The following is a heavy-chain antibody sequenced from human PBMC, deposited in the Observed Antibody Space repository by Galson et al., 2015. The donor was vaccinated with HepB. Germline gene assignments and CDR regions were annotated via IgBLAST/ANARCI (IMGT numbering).Heavy chain of an antibody. CDR2: ISGSGGST. J-gene: IGHJ6*02. Sequence: SLRLSCAASGFTFSSYAMSWVRPAPGKGLEWVSAISGSGGSTYYADSVKGRFTISRDNSKNTLYLQMNSLRAEDTAVYYCAKGPDCSGGSCYPYYYYGMDVWGQGTTVTVSS. V-gene: IGHV3-23*01. D-gene: IGHD2-15*01. CDR1: GFTFSSYA. CDR3: AKGPDCSGGSCYPYYYYGMDV.